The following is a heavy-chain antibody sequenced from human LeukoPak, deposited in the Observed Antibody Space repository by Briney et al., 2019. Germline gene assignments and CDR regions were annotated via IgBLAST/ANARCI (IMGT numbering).Heavy chain of an antibody. CDR3: ARDPRGYGGASFDV. CDR1: GASITSGDSF. D-gene: IGHD5-18*01. CDR2: IRTSGST. Sequence: KPSETLPLTCSVSGASITSGDSFWSWIRQSAGRGLEWIGYIRTSGSTLYNVALQSRVTISADASKNQFSLRLTSVTPADTAVYFCARDPRGYGGASFDVWGRGTVVTVSS. J-gene: IGHJ3*01. V-gene: IGHV4-31*03.